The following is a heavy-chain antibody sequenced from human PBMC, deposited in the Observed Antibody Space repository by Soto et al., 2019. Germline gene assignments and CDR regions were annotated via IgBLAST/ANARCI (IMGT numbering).Heavy chain of an antibody. V-gene: IGHV4-59*01. D-gene: IGHD1-26*01. J-gene: IGHJ5*02. CDR1: GGSISSYY. CDR3: ARDTGRLSGWFDP. CDR2: IYYSGST. Sequence: SKTLSLTCTVSGGSISSYYWSWIRQPPGKGLEWIGYIYYSGSTNYNPSLKSRVTISVDTSKNQFSLKLSSVTAADTAVYYCARDTGRLSGWFDPWGQGTLVTVSS.